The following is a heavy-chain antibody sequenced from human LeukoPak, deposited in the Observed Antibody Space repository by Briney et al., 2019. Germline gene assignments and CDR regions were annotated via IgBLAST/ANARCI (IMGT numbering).Heavy chain of an antibody. J-gene: IGHJ4*02. CDR1: GFTFSNYA. Sequence: GGSLRLSCAASGFTFSNYAMSWARQAPGKGLEWVSAISGSGGSTYYADSVKGGMTISRDNSKNTLYLQMNSLRAEDTAVYYCTKGTIWLPFDYWGQGTLVTVSS. D-gene: IGHD5-18*01. CDR3: TKGTIWLPFDY. V-gene: IGHV3-23*01. CDR2: ISGSGGST.